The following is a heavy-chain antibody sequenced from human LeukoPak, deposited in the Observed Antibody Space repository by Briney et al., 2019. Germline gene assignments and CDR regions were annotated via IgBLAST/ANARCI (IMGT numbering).Heavy chain of an antibody. D-gene: IGHD3-22*01. V-gene: IGHV4-59*01. Sequence: SETLSLTCTVSGVSISSYYWSWIRQPPGKGLEWIGYIYYSGSTNYNPSLKSRVTISVDTSKNQFSLKLSSVTAEDTAVYYCARNLPSSGYFSDWGQGTLVTVSS. CDR1: GVSISSYY. J-gene: IGHJ4*02. CDR2: IYYSGST. CDR3: ARNLPSSGYFSD.